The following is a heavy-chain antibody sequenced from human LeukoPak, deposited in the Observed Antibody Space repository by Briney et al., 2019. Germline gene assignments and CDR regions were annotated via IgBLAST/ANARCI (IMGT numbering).Heavy chain of an antibody. D-gene: IGHD3-10*01. CDR1: GGSISSYY. CDR2: IYYSGST. CDR3: ARAPIYGSGTPTYYYYMDV. Sequence: SETLSLTCTVSGGSISSYYWSWIRQPPGKGLEWIGYIYYSGSTNYNPSLKSRVTISVDTSKNQFSLKLSSVTAADTAVYYCARAPIYGSGTPTYYYYMDVWGKGTTVTISS. V-gene: IGHV4-59*01. J-gene: IGHJ6*03.